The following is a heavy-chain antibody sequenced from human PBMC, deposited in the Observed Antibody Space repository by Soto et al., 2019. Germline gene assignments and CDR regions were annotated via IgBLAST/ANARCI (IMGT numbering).Heavy chain of an antibody. V-gene: IGHV4-59*01. J-gene: IGHJ5*02. CDR1: NGSISNYY. Sequence: LSLTCTVSNGSISNYYWTWIRQPPGKGLEWIGFVYYSGTTNYNPSLKSRVTMSVHTPKNQFSLKLRSVTPADTAIYYCARDRRGYSSSWYRVSWFDPWGQGTLVTVSS. CDR2: VYYSGTT. CDR3: ARDRRGYSSSWYRVSWFDP. D-gene: IGHD6-13*01.